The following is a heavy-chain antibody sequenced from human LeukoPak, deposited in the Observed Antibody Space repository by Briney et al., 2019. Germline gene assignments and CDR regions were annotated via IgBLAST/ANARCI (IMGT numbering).Heavy chain of an antibody. CDR2: INHSGST. CDR1: GGSFSGYY. D-gene: IGHD3-10*01. V-gene: IGHV4-34*01. CDR3: ARLDLWFGDDY. J-gene: IGHJ4*02. Sequence: PSETLSLTCAVYGGSFSGYYWSWIRQPPGKGLEWIGEINHSGSTNYNPSLKSRVTISVDTSKNQFSLKLSSVTAADTAVYYCARLDLWFGDDYWGQGTLVTVSS.